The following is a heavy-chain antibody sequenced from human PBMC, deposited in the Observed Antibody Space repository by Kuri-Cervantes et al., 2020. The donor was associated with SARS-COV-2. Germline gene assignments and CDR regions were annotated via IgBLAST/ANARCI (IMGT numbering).Heavy chain of an antibody. J-gene: IGHJ4*02. Sequence: GESLKISCAASGFSFSNYAMSWVRQAPGRGLEWVAVVYSSDAGTYYADSAKGRFSISRDNSKNTVYLQMNSLRVEDTAVYYCAKVGLAQNDFWSGYYTGWGQGTLVTVSS. D-gene: IGHD3-3*01. CDR1: GFSFSNYA. CDR3: AKVGLAQNDFWSGYYTG. V-gene: IGHV3-23*05. CDR2: VYSSDAGT.